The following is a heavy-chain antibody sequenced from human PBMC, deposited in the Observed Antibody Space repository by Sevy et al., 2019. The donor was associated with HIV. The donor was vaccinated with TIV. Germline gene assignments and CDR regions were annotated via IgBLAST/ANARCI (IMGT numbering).Heavy chain of an antibody. V-gene: IGHV4-59*01. Sequence: SETLSLTCTVSGDSISGCYWSWIRQPPGKGLEWIGYIYYSGRTNYNSSFKSRVAISVDTSKNQFSLKLRSVTAADTAVYYCARALQDYYYAMDVWGQGTTVTVSS. J-gene: IGHJ6*02. CDR2: IYYSGRT. CDR3: ARALQDYYYAMDV. CDR1: GDSISGCY.